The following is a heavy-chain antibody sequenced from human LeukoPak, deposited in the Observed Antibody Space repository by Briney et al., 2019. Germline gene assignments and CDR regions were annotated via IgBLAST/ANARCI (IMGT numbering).Heavy chain of an antibody. J-gene: IGHJ4*02. V-gene: IGHV3-64D*06. Sequence: GGSLRLSCSASGFIFSNYAMHWVRQAPGKGLEYVSAISSNGGSTYYADSVKGRFTISSDNSKNTLYLQMSSLRAEDTAVYYCVKGKGIAVTSLDYWGQGTLVTVSS. CDR3: VKGKGIAVTSLDY. CDR1: GFIFSNYA. D-gene: IGHD6-19*01. CDR2: ISSNGGST.